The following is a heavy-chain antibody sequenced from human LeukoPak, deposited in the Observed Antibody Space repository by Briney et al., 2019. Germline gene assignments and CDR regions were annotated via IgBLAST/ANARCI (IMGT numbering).Heavy chain of an antibody. D-gene: IGHD3-22*01. CDR2: ISSSGST. CDR3: ARGPYSYDSSGAFDI. CDR1: GDSISSGDYY. J-gene: IGHJ3*02. Sequence: SETLSLTCTVSGDSISSGDYYWSWTRQPAGKGLEWIGRISSSGSTNYNPSLKSRVTISVDTSKNQFSLKLSSVTAADTAVYFCARGPYSYDSSGAFDIWGQGTMVTVSS. V-gene: IGHV4-61*02.